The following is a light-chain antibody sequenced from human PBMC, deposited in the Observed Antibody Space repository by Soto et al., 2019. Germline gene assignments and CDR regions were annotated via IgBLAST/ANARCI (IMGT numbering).Light chain of an antibody. CDR2: RNN. Sequence: QSVLTQPPSASGTPGQRVPIACSGSNSNIGSKYVYWYQQLPGTAPKLLLYRNNQRPSGVPDRFSGSKSGTSASLAISGLRSEDEGDYYCAAWDNSLVGGPAFGGGTKLTVL. V-gene: IGLV1-47*01. CDR1: NSNIGSKY. J-gene: IGLJ2*01. CDR3: AAWDNSLVGGPA.